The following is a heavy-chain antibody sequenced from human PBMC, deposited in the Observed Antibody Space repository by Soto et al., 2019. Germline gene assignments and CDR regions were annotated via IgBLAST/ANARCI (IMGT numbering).Heavy chain of an antibody. D-gene: IGHD4-17*01. CDR2: IYYSGST. CDR1: GGSISSYY. J-gene: IGHJ3*02. V-gene: IGHV4-59*01. CDR3: ASNDDYGDNRGAFDI. Sequence: QVQLQESGPGLVKPSETLSLTCTVSGGSISSYYWSWIRQPPGKGLEWIGYIYYSGSTNYNPSLKSRVTISVATSKNQFALKLSSVTAADPAVYYCASNDDYGDNRGAFDIWGQGTMVTVSS.